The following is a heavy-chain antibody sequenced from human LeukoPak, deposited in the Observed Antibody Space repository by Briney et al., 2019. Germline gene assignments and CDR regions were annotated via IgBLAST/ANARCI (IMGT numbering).Heavy chain of an antibody. CDR2: IYYSGNT. CDR1: GGSITTTTYY. CDR3: ARDRSHYDSSGIRGAFDI. D-gene: IGHD3-22*01. J-gene: IGHJ3*02. Sequence: SETLSLTCTVSGGSITTTTYYWGWIRQPPGKGLEWIGSIYYSGNTYYNPSLKSRVTISLDTSKNQFSLKLSSVTAADTAVYYCARDRSHYDSSGIRGAFDIWGQGTMVTVSS. V-gene: IGHV4-39*07.